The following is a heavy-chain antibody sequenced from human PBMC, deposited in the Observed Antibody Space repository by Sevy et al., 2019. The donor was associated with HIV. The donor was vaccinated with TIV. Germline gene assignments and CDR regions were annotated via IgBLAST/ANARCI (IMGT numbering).Heavy chain of an antibody. CDR1: GYTFTTYR. Sequence: ASVKVSCKASGYTFTTYRITWVRQAPGQGLEWMGWISPHNDDTNYAQKDRGRVTMTTDTSTSTAYMELRSLRSDDTAVYYCARAFCSGGRCYSLAYWGQGTLVTVSS. D-gene: IGHD2-15*01. V-gene: IGHV1-18*04. CDR2: ISPHNDDT. J-gene: IGHJ4*02. CDR3: ARAFCSGGRCYSLAY.